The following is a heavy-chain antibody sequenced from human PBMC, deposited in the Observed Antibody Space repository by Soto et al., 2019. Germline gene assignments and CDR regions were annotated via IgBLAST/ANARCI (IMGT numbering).Heavy chain of an antibody. CDR3: EREHYYYVCGSKRGGHCFNN. D-gene: IGHD3-16*01. CDR1: GFTSSSYS. V-gene: IGHV3-48*01. CDR2: IRRPRSTI. J-gene: IGHJ4*02. Sequence: GGSLRLSCAASGFTSSSYSMNWVRQAPGKGLEWFSYIRRPRSTIDYADAVKGRFNMSRDNAKNSLYLQMDKLRVEDPGVYHWEREHYYYVCGSKRGGHCFNNWGQGTLVTVS.